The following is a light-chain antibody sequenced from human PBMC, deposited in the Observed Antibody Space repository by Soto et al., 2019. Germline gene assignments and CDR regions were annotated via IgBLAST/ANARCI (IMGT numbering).Light chain of an antibody. CDR3: QQRANWPPLT. Sequence: EIFLTQSPATLSLSPGQRAVLSCRASQTVYSYLAWYQHKPGQAPRLLIYDASKRATDIPPRFSGSGYGTDFTLTISSLEPDDFAVYYCQQRANWPPLTCGGGTKVEI. V-gene: IGKV3-11*01. CDR1: QTVYSY. CDR2: DAS. J-gene: IGKJ4*01.